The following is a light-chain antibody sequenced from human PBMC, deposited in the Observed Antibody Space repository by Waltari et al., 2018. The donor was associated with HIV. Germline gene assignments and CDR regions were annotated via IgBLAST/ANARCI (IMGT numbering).Light chain of an antibody. CDR1: SSKIGNLY. CDR3: GRWDSSLSGHWV. V-gene: IGLV1-51*01. Sequence: QSVLTQPPSVSAAPGQKVTISCSETSSKIGNLYVSWYQQLPGTAPKLLIYDNNKRPAGISDRFSGSKSGTTATLGITGLQTGDEADYYCGRWDSSLSGHWVFGGGTKLTVL. CDR2: DNN. J-gene: IGLJ3*02.